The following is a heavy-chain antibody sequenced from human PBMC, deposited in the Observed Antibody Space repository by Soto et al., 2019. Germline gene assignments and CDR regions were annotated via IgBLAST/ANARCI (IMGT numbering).Heavy chain of an antibody. CDR1: GGSISSYY. Sequence: PSETLSLTCTASGGSISSYYWSWIRQPAGKGLEWIGRIYTSGSTNYNPSLKSRVTMSVDTSKNQFSLKLSSVTAADTAVYYCARDSPLGAAAGDFDYWGQGTLVTVSS. CDR2: IYTSGST. J-gene: IGHJ4*02. D-gene: IGHD6-13*01. CDR3: ARDSPLGAAAGDFDY. V-gene: IGHV4-4*07.